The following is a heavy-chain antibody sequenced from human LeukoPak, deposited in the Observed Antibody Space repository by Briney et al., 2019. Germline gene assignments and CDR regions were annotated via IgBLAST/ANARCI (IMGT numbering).Heavy chain of an antibody. J-gene: IGHJ5*02. V-gene: IGHV4-38-2*02. CDR1: GMSITSRHY. CDR2: TSHSDSP. D-gene: IGHD3-16*01. Sequence: PAETLSLTCSVSGMSITSRHYWGWIRQSPGKGLEWIGSTSHSDSPYYNPSPESRVAISLDTSRNQFSLKLTSVTAADTAVYYCARDFGETSLPNWFDPWGQGTLVIVSS. CDR3: ARDFGETSLPNWFDP.